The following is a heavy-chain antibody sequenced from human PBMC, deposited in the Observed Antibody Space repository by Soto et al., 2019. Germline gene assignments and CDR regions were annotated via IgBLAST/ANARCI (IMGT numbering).Heavy chain of an antibody. CDR3: ARPSYDSSDYYYVMDV. D-gene: IGHD3-22*01. CDR2: IIPIFGTA. V-gene: IGHV1-69*13. J-gene: IGHJ6*02. Sequence: SVKVFCKASGGPFSSYAISWVQHAPGQGLEWTVGIIPIFGTANYAQKFQGRATITADASTNTVHMEPSSLRSEDPTVSYPARPSYDSSDYYYVMDVWRQGFTVIVSS. CDR1: GGPFSSYA.